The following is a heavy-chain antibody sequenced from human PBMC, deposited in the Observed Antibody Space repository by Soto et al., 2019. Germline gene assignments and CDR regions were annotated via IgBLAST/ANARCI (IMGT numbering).Heavy chain of an antibody. CDR3: PRSQGRTTRLEFYYYYSDGMDV. CDR1: GGTFSSYA. Sequence: QVQLVQSGAEVKKPGSSVKVSCKASGGTFSSYAISWVRQAPGQGLEWMGGIIPISETTNYAQKFQGRVTMSADESKGPAYRVRTSLRAKDMALYNSPRSQGRTTRLEFYYYYSDGMDVGAKGPRSPSP. CDR2: IIPISETT. J-gene: IGHJ6*02. D-gene: IGHD2-15*01. V-gene: IGHV1-69*01.